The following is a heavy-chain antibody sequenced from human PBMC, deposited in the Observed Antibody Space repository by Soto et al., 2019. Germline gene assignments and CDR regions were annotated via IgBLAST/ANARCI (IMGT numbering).Heavy chain of an antibody. Sequence: HPGGSLRLSCAASGFTFSSYAMSWVRQAPGKGLEWVSAFSGSGGSTYYADSVKGRFTISRDNAKNSLYLQMNSLRAEDTAVYYCARDELLKGDDSSGYAHWGQGTLVTVSS. CDR3: ARDELLKGDDSSGYAH. V-gene: IGHV3-23*01. CDR2: FSGSGGST. D-gene: IGHD3-22*01. CDR1: GFTFSSYA. J-gene: IGHJ4*02.